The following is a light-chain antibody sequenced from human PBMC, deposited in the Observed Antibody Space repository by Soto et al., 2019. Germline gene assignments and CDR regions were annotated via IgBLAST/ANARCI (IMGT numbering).Light chain of an antibody. V-gene: IGLV1-40*01. Sequence: QSALTQPASVSGSPGQSITISCTGTRSNIGAGYDVHWYQQFSGAAPKLLIYGSSSRPSGVPDRISGSKSGTSASLAINGLQTEDEADYYCQSYDISQSAWVFGGGTKLTVL. CDR1: RSNIGAGYD. CDR2: GSS. CDR3: QSYDISQSAWV. J-gene: IGLJ3*02.